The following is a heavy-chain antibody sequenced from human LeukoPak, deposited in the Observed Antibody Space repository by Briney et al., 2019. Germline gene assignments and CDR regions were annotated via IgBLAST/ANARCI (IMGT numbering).Heavy chain of an antibody. CDR1: GFTFDDYA. D-gene: IGHD3-10*02. CDR2: ISGDGGST. Sequence: PGGSLRLSCAASGFTFDDYAMHWVRQAPGQGLEWVSLISGDGGSTYYADSVKGRFTTSRDNSKNSLYLQMNSLRTEDTALYYCAMEVYYVAGWGAFYIWGQGTMVTVSS. V-gene: IGHV3-43*02. J-gene: IGHJ3*02. CDR3: AMEVYYVAGWGAFYI.